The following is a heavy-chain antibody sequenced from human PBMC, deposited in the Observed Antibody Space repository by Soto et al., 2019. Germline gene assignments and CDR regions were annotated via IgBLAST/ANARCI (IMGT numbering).Heavy chain of an antibody. Sequence: EVQLVESGGGLVKPGGSLRLSCAASGFTFSNAWMNWVRQAPGKGLEWVGRIKSKTDGGTTDYAAPVKGRFTISRDDSKNTLYLQMNRLKSEDTAVYYCTPPAGFYDAFDIWGQGTMVTVSS. CDR2: IKSKTDGGTT. CDR3: TPPAGFYDAFDI. J-gene: IGHJ3*02. D-gene: IGHD3-9*01. CDR1: GFTFSNAW. V-gene: IGHV3-15*07.